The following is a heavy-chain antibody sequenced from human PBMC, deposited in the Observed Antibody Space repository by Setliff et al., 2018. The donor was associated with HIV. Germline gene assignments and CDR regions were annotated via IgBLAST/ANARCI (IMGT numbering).Heavy chain of an antibody. CDR1: GGTFSGSS. D-gene: IGHD6-13*01. V-gene: IGHV4-59*04. CDR2: IYFSGSA. CDR3: ARLRFSSSWYVGPDL. Sequence: SETLSLTCAVSGGTFSGSSWNWIRQPPGKGLEWIGSIYFSGSAYYNPSLKSRVTMSVDTSKNQFSLKLFSVTAADTAVYYCARLRFSSSWYVGPDLWGQGFQVTVS. J-gene: IGHJ5*02.